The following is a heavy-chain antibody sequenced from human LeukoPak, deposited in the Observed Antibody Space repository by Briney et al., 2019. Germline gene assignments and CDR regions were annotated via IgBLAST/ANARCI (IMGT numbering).Heavy chain of an antibody. J-gene: IGHJ4*01. V-gene: IGHV4-59*01. CDR3: ASSTMVSAMEAPGW. D-gene: IGHD2-8*01. Sequence: SETLSLTCTVSGGSISSYYWSWIRQPPGKGLEWIGYIYYSGSTNYNPSLKSRVTISVDTSKNQFSLKLSSVTAADTAVYYCASSTMVSAMEAPGWWGQGTLVTVSS. CDR2: IYYSGST. CDR1: GGSISSYY.